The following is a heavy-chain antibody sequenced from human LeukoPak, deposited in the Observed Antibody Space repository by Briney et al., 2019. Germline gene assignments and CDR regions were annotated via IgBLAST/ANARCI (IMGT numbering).Heavy chain of an antibody. CDR2: ISGSGGST. Sequence: GGSLRLSCAASGFTFSSYAMSWVRQAPGKGLGWVSAISGSGGSTYYADSVKGRFTISRDNSKNTLYLQMNSLRAEDTAVYYCAKGTRSSTSCYTDYWGQGTLVTVSS. J-gene: IGHJ4*02. D-gene: IGHD2-2*02. CDR1: GFTFSSYA. CDR3: AKGTRSSTSCYTDY. V-gene: IGHV3-23*01.